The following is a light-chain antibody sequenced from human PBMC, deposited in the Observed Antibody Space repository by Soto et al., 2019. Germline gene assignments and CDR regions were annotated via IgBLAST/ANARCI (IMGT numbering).Light chain of an antibody. CDR2: KAS. J-gene: IGKJ1*01. CDR1: QSVSSW. V-gene: IGKV1-5*03. Sequence: PMTQSPSTLSASVGDSVTITCRASQSVSSWLAWYQQKPGKAPNLLIYKASTLESGVPSRFSGSGSGTEFTLTISSLQPDDFGTYFCQQYNNYCTFGQGTKVDIK. CDR3: QQYNNYCT.